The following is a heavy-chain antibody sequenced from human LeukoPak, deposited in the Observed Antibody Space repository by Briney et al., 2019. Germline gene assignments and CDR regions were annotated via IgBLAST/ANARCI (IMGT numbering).Heavy chain of an antibody. CDR2: ISYDGSNK. Sequence: GGSLRLSCAASGFTFSSYGMHWVRQAPGKGLEWVAVISYDGSNKYYADSVKGRFTISRDNSKNTLYLQMNSLRAEDTAVYYCAKSPLPYCGGDCYSSHFDHWGQGTLVTVSS. D-gene: IGHD2-21*02. CDR3: AKSPLPYCGGDCYSSHFDH. V-gene: IGHV3-30*18. J-gene: IGHJ4*02. CDR1: GFTFSSYG.